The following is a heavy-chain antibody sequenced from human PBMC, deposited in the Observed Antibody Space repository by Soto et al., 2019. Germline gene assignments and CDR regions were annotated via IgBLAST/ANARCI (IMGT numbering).Heavy chain of an antibody. J-gene: IGHJ3*02. CDR3: ARVLGNDAFDI. V-gene: IGHV4-39*07. D-gene: IGHD3-3*02. CDR2: MYHSGST. CDR1: GGSVSSSGSHY. Sequence: PSETLSLTCTVSGGSVSSSGSHYWGWIRQPPGQGLEWIGSMYHSGSTNYNPSLKSRVTISVDKSKNQFSLKLSSVTAADTAVYYCARVLGNDAFDIWGQGTMVTVSS.